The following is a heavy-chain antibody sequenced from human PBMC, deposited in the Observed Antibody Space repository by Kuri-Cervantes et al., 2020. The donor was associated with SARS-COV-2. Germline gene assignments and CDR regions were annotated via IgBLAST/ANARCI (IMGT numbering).Heavy chain of an antibody. V-gene: IGHV3-48*04. Sequence: GGSLRLSCAASGFTFSSYSMNWVRQAPGKGLEWVSYISSSGSTIYYADSVKGRFTISRDNAKNSLYLQMNSLRAEDTAVYYCARARGVFSHPFDPWGQGTLVTVSS. J-gene: IGHJ5*02. CDR2: ISSSGSTI. CDR3: ARARGVFSHPFDP. D-gene: IGHD3-10*01. CDR1: GFTFSSYS.